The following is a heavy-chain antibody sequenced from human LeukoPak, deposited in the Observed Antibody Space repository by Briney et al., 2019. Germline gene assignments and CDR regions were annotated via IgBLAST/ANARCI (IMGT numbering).Heavy chain of an antibody. CDR3: ARVRSIAARPPRFDY. CDR1: GYTFTSYG. CDR2: ISAYNGNT. J-gene: IGHJ4*02. Sequence: GASVKVSCKASGYTFTSYGISWVRQAPGQGLEWMGWISAYNGNTNYAQKLQGRVTMTTDTSTSTAYMELRSLRSDDTAVYYCARVRSIAARPPRFDYWGQGTLVTVSS. D-gene: IGHD6-6*01. V-gene: IGHV1-18*01.